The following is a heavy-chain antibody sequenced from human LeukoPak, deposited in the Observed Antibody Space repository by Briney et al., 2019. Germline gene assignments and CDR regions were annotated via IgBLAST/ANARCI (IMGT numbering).Heavy chain of an antibody. D-gene: IGHD2-15*01. V-gene: IGHV1-24*01. Sequence: ASVKVSCKVSGDSLSELSMHLVRQAPGKGLEWMGGFNPEDGGILYEQRFQGRVSMTEDTSTDTAYMELRSLRSEDTAVYFCATSGGLLGFYFDLWGRRVLVTVSS. CDR3: ATSGGLLGFYFDL. CDR2: FNPEDGGI. CDR1: GDSLSELS. J-gene: IGHJ4*02.